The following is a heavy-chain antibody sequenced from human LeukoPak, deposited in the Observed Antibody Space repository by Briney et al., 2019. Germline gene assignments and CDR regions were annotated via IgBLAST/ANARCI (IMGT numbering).Heavy chain of an antibody. J-gene: IGHJ4*02. CDR3: ARRYCSSTSCHYFDY. CDR2: MNPNSGNT. CDR1: GGTFSSYA. Sequence: ASVKVSCKASGGTFSSYAISWVRQAPGQGLEWMGWMNPNSGNTGYAQKFQGRVTMTRNTSINTAYMELSSLRSEDTAVYYCARRYCSSTSCHYFDYWGQGTLVTVSS. D-gene: IGHD2-2*01. V-gene: IGHV1-8*02.